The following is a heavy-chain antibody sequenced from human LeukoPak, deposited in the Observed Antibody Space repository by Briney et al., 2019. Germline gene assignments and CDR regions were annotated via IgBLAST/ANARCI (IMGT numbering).Heavy chain of an antibody. CDR3: ARDRRSSSYNYFDY. CDR1: GFTFSQAW. J-gene: IGHJ4*02. Sequence: GGSLRLSCAASGFTFSQAWMTWVRQAPGKGLEWVAGIKPDGSGEYYVDSVKGRFTISRDNAKNSLYLQMNSLRAEDTSVYYCARDRRSSSYNYFDYWGLGTLVPVSS. D-gene: IGHD6-13*01. V-gene: IGHV3-7*04. CDR2: IKPDGSGE.